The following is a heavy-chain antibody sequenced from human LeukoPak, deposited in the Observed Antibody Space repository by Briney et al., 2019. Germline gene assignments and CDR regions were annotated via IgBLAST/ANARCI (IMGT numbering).Heavy chain of an antibody. V-gene: IGHV4-39*01. D-gene: IGHD5-24*01. J-gene: IGHJ6*02. CDR2: IYYSGST. Sequence: KSSETLSLTCTVSGGSISSSSYYWGWIRQPPGKGLEWIGSIYYSGSTYYNPSLKSRVTISVDTSKNQFSLKLSSVTAADTAVYYCARLSVRDGYPPYYYYYGMDVWGQGTTVTVSS. CDR3: ARLSVRDGYPPYYYYYGMDV. CDR1: GGSISSSSYY.